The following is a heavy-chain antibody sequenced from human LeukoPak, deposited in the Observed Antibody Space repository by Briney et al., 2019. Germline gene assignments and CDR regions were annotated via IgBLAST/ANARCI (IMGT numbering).Heavy chain of an antibody. CDR1: GFTFSSYA. Sequence: PGGSLRLSCAASGFTFSSYAMSWVRQAPGKGLEWVSTISGSGGSTYYADSVKGRFTISRDNSKNTLFLQLNSLRAEDTAVYFCAKRLYCSSTTCYGFDSWGQGALVTVSS. CDR3: AKRLYCSSTTCYGFDS. J-gene: IGHJ4*02. V-gene: IGHV3-23*01. D-gene: IGHD2-2*01. CDR2: ISGSGGST.